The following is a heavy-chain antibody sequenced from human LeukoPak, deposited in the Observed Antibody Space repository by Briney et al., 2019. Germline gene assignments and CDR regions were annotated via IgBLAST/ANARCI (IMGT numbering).Heavy chain of an antibody. CDR3: ARDSRQYYYDSSGYYKGGFDY. Sequence: ASVKVSCKASGYTFTGYYMHWVRQAPGQGLEWMGWINPNSGGTNYAQKFQGRVTMTRATSISTAYMELSRLRSDDTAVYYCARDSRQYYYDSSGYYKGGFDYWGQGTLVTVSS. D-gene: IGHD3-22*01. CDR2: INPNSGGT. CDR1: GYTFTGYY. V-gene: IGHV1-2*02. J-gene: IGHJ4*02.